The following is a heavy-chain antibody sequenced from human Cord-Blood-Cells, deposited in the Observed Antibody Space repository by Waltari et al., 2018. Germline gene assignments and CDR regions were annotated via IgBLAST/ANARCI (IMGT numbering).Heavy chain of an antibody. CDR1: GGSISSGDYY. V-gene: IGHV4-30-4*01. J-gene: IGHJ5*02. CDR3: ARGALLRYFDWLEPERFDP. D-gene: IGHD3-9*01. CDR2: IYYSGST. Sequence: QVQLQESGPGLVKPSQTLSLTCTVSGGSISSGDYYWSWIRQPPGKGLEWIGYIYYSGSTYYNPSLKSRVTISVDTSKNQFSLKLSSVTAADTAVYYCARGALLRYFDWLEPERFDPWGQGTLVTVSS.